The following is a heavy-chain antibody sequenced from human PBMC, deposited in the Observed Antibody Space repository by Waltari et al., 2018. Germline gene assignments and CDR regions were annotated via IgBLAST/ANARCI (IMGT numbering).Heavy chain of an antibody. CDR1: GFPFSSYA. D-gene: IGHD1-26*01. CDR3: AKEGHDGSYALD. J-gene: IGHJ4*02. CDR2: ITANGATT. V-gene: IGHV3-23*04. Sequence: EVQLVESGGGLVQPGGSLRLSCAASGFPFSSYAINWVRQAPGNGLEWVSYITANGATTYYTDSVKGLFIISRDNSKNTLYLQMSSLRADDTAVYYCAKEGHDGSYALDWGQGTLVTVSS.